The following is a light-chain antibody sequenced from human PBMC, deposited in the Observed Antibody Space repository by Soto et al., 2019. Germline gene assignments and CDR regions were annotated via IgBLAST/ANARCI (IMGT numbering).Light chain of an antibody. CDR3: HVWDTSSNHSV. V-gene: IGLV3-21*04. CDR1: NIGSKR. Sequence: SYELTQPPSVSVAPGKTARITCGGNNIGSKRVHWYQQKAGQAPVVVIYYDDDRPSGIPERFSDSNSGNTATLTIGRVEVGNEAVYYCHVWDTSSNHSVLGTGTKLTVL. J-gene: IGLJ1*01. CDR2: YDD.